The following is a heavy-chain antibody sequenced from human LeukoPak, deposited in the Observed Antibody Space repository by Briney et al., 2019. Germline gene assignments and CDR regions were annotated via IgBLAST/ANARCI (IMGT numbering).Heavy chain of an antibody. CDR1: RGSMGTGGYY. Sequence: SQTLSLTCTVSRGSMGTGGYYWSWIRQPPGKGLEWIGYMYYSGSTYYNPSLKSRVTISVDTSKNQFSLKLSSVTEAAATVYYGAGAPADGQQPGPWGQGTLVTVSS. CDR3: AGAPADGQQPGP. CDR2: MYYSGST. J-gene: IGHJ5*02. V-gene: IGHV4-30-4*08. D-gene: IGHD6-13*01.